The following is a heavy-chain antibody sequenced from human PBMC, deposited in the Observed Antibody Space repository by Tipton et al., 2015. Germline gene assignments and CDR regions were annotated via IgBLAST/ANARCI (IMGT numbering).Heavy chain of an antibody. CDR1: GFIFSRYG. J-gene: IGHJ6*02. CDR2: IWYDGSNE. Sequence: SLRLSCAASGFIFSRYGMHWVRQAPGKGLEWVAIIWYDGSNEDYADSVKGRFTISRDNSKNTLYLQMNSLRVEDTALYYCAKEAVAGIVHSKYMDVWGQGTTVTVSS. CDR3: AKEAVAGIVHSKYMDV. D-gene: IGHD6-19*01. V-gene: IGHV3-33*06.